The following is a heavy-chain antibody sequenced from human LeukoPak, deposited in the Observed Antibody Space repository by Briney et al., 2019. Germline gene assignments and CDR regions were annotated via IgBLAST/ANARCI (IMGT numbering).Heavy chain of an antibody. CDR1: GFTFSLHS. CDR2: LSHDGRIK. V-gene: IGHV3-30*04. Sequence: HPGRSLRLSCAASGFTFSLHSMHWVRQAPGKGLEWVVFLSHDGRIKNYADSVKGRFTISRDDSKNTLFLQMNSLRTEDTAVYFCAREEGVYCSGGSCYPDHWGQGALVTVSS. J-gene: IGHJ5*02. D-gene: IGHD2-15*01. CDR3: AREEGVYCSGGSCYPDH.